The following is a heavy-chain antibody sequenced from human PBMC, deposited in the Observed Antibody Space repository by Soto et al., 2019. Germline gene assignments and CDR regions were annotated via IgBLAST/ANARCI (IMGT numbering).Heavy chain of an antibody. V-gene: IGHV1-69*06. CDR2: IIPIFGTA. D-gene: IGHD3-16*01. Sequence: SGKSSCKASGGTFSSYAISWVRQAPGQGLEWMGGIIPIFGTANYAQKFQGRVTITADKSTSTAYMELSSLRSEDTAVYYCARDLPPSKPGAVWPLDYRGQGTLVPVSP. CDR3: ARDLPPSKPGAVWPLDY. CDR1: GGTFSSYA. J-gene: IGHJ4*02.